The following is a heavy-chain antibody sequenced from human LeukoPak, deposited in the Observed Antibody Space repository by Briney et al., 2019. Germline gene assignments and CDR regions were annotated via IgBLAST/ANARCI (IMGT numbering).Heavy chain of an antibody. CDR3: ARGAGIAVAPFDY. Sequence: PGGSLRLSCAASGFTFSDYYMIWIRQAPGKGLEWVAVIWYDGSNKYYADSVKGRFTISRDNSKNTLYLQMNSLRAEDTAVYYCARGAGIAVAPFDYWGQGTLVTVSS. CDR1: GFTFSDYY. V-gene: IGHV3-33*08. D-gene: IGHD6-19*01. J-gene: IGHJ4*02. CDR2: IWYDGSNK.